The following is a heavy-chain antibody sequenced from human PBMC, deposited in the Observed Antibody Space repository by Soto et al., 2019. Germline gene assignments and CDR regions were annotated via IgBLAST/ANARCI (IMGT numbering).Heavy chain of an antibody. D-gene: IGHD3-22*01. CDR1: GYSFTNYW. Sequence: EVQLVQSGAEVKKPGESLKISCKGSGYSFTNYWIGWVRQMPGKGLEWMGIIYPGDSDTRYSPSFQGQVTISAGKAISTAYLQWSSLKASDTVMYYCARQDYYDSSGYYGCQHWGQGTLVTVSS. CDR3: ARQDYYDSSGYYGCQH. V-gene: IGHV5-51*01. J-gene: IGHJ1*01. CDR2: IYPGDSDT.